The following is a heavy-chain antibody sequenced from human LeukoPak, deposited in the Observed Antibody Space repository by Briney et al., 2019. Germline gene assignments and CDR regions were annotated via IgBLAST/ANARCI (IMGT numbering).Heavy chain of an antibody. CDR2: IYYSGST. V-gene: IGHV4-59*01. CDR1: GGSINSFY. J-gene: IGHJ4*02. D-gene: IGHD2-15*01. Sequence: SETLSLTCTVSGGSINSFYWSWIRQPPGKGLEWIGYIYYSGSTNYNPSLKSRVTISVDTSKNQFSLKLSSVTAADTAVYYCARALGGCSGGSCGYYFDYWGQGTLVTVSS. CDR3: ARALGGCSGGSCGYYFDY.